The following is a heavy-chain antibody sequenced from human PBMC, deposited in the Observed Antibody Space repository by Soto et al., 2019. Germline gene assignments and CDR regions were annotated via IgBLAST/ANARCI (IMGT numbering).Heavy chain of an antibody. V-gene: IGHV1-69*01. J-gene: IGHJ2*01. Sequence: QVQLVQSGAEVKKPGSSVKVSCKASGGNFSSYAISWVRQAPGQGLEWMGGIIPIFGTANYAQKFQGRVTITADESTSTAYMELSSLRSEDTAVYYCARESPEGGKAEWYFDLWGRGTLGTVSS. D-gene: IGHD6-13*01. CDR1: GGNFSSYA. CDR3: ARESPEGGKAEWYFDL. CDR2: IIPIFGTA.